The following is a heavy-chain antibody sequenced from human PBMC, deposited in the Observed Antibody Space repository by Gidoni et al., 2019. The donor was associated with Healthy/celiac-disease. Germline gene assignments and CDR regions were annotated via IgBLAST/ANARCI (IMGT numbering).Heavy chain of an antibody. CDR2: ISYDGSNK. D-gene: IGHD2-2*01. J-gene: IGHJ3*02. V-gene: IGHV3-30*18. Sequence: QVQLVESGGGVVQPGRSLRLSCAASGFTFSSYGMHWVRQAPGKGLEWVAVISYDGSNKYYADSVKGRFTISRDNSKNTLYLQMNSLRAEDTAVYYCAKDSRQDIVVVPPDAFDIWGQGTMVTVSS. CDR1: GFTFSSYG. CDR3: AKDSRQDIVVVPPDAFDI.